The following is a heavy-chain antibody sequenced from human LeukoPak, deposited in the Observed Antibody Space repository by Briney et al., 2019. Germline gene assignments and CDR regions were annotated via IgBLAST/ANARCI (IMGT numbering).Heavy chain of an antibody. V-gene: IGHV3-48*01. D-gene: IGHD6-19*01. CDR2: ISSRSGTI. J-gene: IGHJ4*02. CDR1: GFTFSSYG. Sequence: GGSLRLSCAASGFTFSSYGMHWVRQAPGKGLEWVSYISSRSGTIYYADSVKGRFTISRDNAKNSLYLQMNSLRAEDTAVYYCARDRYSSGWPVDWGQGTLVTVSS. CDR3: ARDRYSSGWPVD.